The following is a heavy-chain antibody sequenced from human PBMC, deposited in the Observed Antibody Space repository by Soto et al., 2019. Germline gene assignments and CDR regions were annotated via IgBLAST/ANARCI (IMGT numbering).Heavy chain of an antibody. Sequence: QVQLVQSGAEVKKPGSSVKVSCKASGGTFSTYTIIWVRQAPGQGLEWMGRILPMLDITNSAQRFQGRVTITADKSTSTAYLELSSLRSEDTAVYYCTLGSWSAETFDIWGRGTMVTVS. D-gene: IGHD6-13*01. CDR3: TLGSWSAETFDI. V-gene: IGHV1-69*02. J-gene: IGHJ3*02. CDR1: GGTFSTYT. CDR2: ILPMLDIT.